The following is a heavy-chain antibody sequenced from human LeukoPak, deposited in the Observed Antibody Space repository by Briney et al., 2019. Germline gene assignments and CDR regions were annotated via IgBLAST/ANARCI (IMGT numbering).Heavy chain of an antibody. D-gene: IGHD3-3*01. CDR2: ISGSGGST. CDR1: GFTFSSYA. J-gene: IGHJ6*02. V-gene: IGHV3-23*01. CDR3: AKGLRFLEWFVYGMDV. Sequence: GGSLRLSCAASGFTFSSYAMSWVRQAPGKGLGWVSAISGSGGSTYYADSVKGRFAISRDNSKNTLYLQMNSLRAEDTAVYYCAKGLRFLEWFVYGMDVWGQGTTVTVSS.